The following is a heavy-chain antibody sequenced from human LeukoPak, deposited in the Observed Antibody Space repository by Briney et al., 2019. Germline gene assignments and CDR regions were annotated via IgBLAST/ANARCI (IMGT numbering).Heavy chain of an antibody. CDR2: IWYGGSNK. V-gene: IGHV3-30*02. Sequence: GGSLRLSCAASGFTFSSYSMTWVRQAPGKGLEWVAVIWYGGSNKYYADSVKGRFTISRDNSKNTLYLQMNSLRAEDTAVYYCAKDRGIFGVVFYYMDVWGKGTTVTVSS. J-gene: IGHJ6*03. CDR1: GFTFSSYS. CDR3: AKDRGIFGVVFYYMDV. D-gene: IGHD3-3*01.